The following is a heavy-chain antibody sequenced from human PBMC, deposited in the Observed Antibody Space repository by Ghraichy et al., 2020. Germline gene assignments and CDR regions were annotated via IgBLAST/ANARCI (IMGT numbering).Heavy chain of an antibody. D-gene: IGHD5-18*01. Sequence: SVKVSCKASGGTFSSYAISWVRQAPGQGLEWMGGIIPIFGTANYAQKFQGRVMITADESTSTAYMELSSLRSEDTAVYYCARADPKTAMVTLDYYYYYMDVWGKGTTVTVSS. CDR3: ARADPKTAMVTLDYYYYYMDV. J-gene: IGHJ6*03. CDR1: GGTFSSYA. CDR2: IIPIFGTA. V-gene: IGHV1-69*13.